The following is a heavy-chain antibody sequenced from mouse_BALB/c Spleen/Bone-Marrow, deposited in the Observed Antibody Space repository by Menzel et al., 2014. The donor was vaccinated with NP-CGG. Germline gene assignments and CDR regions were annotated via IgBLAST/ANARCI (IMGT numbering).Heavy chain of an antibody. V-gene: IGHV7-3*02. CDR1: GFTFTDYY. D-gene: IGHD1-1*01. CDR3: VRPNFPYYYGSSYWYFDV. J-gene: IGHJ1*01. Sequence: EVKVEESGGGLVQPGGSLRLSCATSGFTFTDYYMSWVRQPPGKALEWLGFIRNKGNGYTTEYSASVKGRFTISRDNSQSILYLQMNTLRAEDSATYYCVRPNFPYYYGSSYWYFDVWGAGTTVTVSS. CDR2: IRNKGNGYTT.